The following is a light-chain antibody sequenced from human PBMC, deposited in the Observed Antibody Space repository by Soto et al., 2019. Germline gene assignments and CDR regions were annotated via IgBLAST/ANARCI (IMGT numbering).Light chain of an antibody. CDR2: DTS. CDR3: QQYNNWPPIT. J-gene: IGKJ5*01. Sequence: VSPSDRSSLCCCASQSISSFLAWYQQKPGQAPRLLIYDTSTRATGIPARFSGSGSGTEFTLTISSLQSEDFAVYYCQQYNNWPPITFGQGARLET. V-gene: IGKV3-15*01. CDR1: QSISSF.